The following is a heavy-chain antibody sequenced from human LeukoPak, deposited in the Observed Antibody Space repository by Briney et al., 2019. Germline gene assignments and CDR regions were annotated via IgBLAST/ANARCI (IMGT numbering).Heavy chain of an antibody. CDR1: GGSISSSSYY. CDR2: IYYSGST. D-gene: IGHD3-22*01. Sequence: SETLSLTCPVSGGSISSSSYYWGWIRQPPGKGLEWIGSIYYSGSTYYNPSLKSRVTISVDTSKNQFSLKLSSVTAADTAVYYCAREAYYDSSGYYPLWGQGTLVTVSS. CDR3: AREAYYDSSGYYPL. V-gene: IGHV4-39*07. J-gene: IGHJ4*02.